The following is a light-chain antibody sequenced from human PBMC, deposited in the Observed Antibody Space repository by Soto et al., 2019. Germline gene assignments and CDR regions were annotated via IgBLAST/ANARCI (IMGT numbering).Light chain of an antibody. J-gene: IGKJ1*01. CDR2: AAS. CDR1: QGINSW. CDR3: QQANSFPWT. Sequence: DIQMTQSPSSVSASVGDRFTMTCRASQGINSWLAWYQQKPGKAPKLLIYAASNLQSGVPSRFSGSGSGTDFTLTISSLQPEDFATYYCQQANSFPWTFGQGTKVDI. V-gene: IGKV1-12*01.